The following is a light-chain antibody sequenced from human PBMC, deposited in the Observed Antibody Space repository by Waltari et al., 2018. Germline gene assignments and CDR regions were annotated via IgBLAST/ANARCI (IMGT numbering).Light chain of an antibody. CDR2: LKSDGSH. J-gene: IGLJ3*02. V-gene: IGLV4-69*01. CDR1: SGHSSYA. Sequence: QVVLTQSPSASASLGDSVKLICTLSSGHSSYAIPWHQQEPEKGPRYLMKLKSDGSHTKGDGIPDRFSGSSSGAERYLTISSLQPEDEADYYCQTWGSDIGVVFGGGTKLTVL. CDR3: QTWGSDIGVV.